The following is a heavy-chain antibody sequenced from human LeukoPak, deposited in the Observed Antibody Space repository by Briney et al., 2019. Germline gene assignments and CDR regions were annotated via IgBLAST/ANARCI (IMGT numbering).Heavy chain of an antibody. CDR2: ISSSSSTI. Sequence: GGSLRLSCAASGFTFSSYSMNWVRQAPGKGLEWVSYISSSSSTIYYADSVKGRFTISRDNAKNSLYLQMNSLRAKDTAVYYCARADQYYYDSSGYPARGYYLDYWGQGTLVTVSS. J-gene: IGHJ4*02. CDR1: GFTFSSYS. D-gene: IGHD3-22*01. CDR3: ARADQYYYDSSGYPARGYYLDY. V-gene: IGHV3-48*01.